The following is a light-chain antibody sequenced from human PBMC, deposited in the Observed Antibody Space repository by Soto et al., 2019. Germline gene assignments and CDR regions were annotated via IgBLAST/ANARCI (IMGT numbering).Light chain of an antibody. CDR3: YQYGSTPPT. CDR1: QSVSSSY. CDR2: GAS. J-gene: IGKJ1*01. Sequence: EIVLTQSPGTLSLSPGERATLSFSASQSVSSSYLAWYQQKPGQAPRLLIYGASSRATVIPDRFSGSGSGTDFTLTISRLEPEDFVVFYCYQYGSTPPTFGQGTKVDIK. V-gene: IGKV3-20*01.